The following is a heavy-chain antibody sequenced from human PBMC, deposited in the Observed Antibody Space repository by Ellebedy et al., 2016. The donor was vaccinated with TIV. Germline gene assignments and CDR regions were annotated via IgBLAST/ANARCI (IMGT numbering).Heavy chain of an antibody. D-gene: IGHD3-16*01. CDR1: GFTFSSYA. J-gene: IGHJ6*02. CDR3: VKDDGGYGMDV. CDR2: ISSNGGST. V-gene: IGHV3-64D*09. Sequence: GGSLRLSCSASGFTFSSYAMHWVRQAPGKGLEYVSAISSNGGSTYYADSVKGRFTISRDNSKNTMYLQMSRLRAEDTAVYYCVKDDGGYGMDVWGQGTTVTVSS.